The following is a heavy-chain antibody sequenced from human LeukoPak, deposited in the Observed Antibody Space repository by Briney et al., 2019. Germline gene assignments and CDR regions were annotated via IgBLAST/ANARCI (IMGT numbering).Heavy chain of an antibody. CDR1: IVSISSYY. CDR3: ARTGYSGFDY. Sequence: SETLSLTCTVSIVSISSYYWSWIRQHPRKRLEGIGDIYYSGSTNYNPSLKSRVTISVDTSNNQFSLRLSSVTAADTAVYYCARTGYSGFDYWGQGTLVTVSS. D-gene: IGHD5-12*01. CDR2: IYYSGST. V-gene: IGHV4-59*01. J-gene: IGHJ4*02.